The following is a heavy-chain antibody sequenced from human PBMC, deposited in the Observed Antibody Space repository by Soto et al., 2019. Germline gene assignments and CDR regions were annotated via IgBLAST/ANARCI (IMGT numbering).Heavy chain of an antibody. D-gene: IGHD3-22*01. Sequence: SVKVSCKASVGTFSSYAISWVRQAPGQGLEWMGGIIPIFGTANYAQKFQGRVTITADESTSTAYMELSSLRSEDTAVYYCARGKVVVITGAFDYWGQGTLVTVSS. CDR2: IIPIFGTA. CDR1: VGTFSSYA. CDR3: ARGKVVVITGAFDY. J-gene: IGHJ4*02. V-gene: IGHV1-69*13.